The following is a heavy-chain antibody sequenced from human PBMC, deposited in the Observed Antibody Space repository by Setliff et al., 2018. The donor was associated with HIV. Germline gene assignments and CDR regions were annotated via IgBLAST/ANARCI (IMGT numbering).Heavy chain of an antibody. V-gene: IGHV4-39*07. CDR3: ARGVSSWYPLFDY. J-gene: IGHJ4*02. Sequence: SSETLSLTCTVSGGSISSSSYYWGWIRQPPGKGLEWIGSIYYSGSTYYNPSLKSRVTISVDTSKNQFSLKLSSVTAADTAVYYCARGVSSWYPLFDYWGQGTLVTVSP. CDR1: GGSISSSSYY. CDR2: IYYSGST. D-gene: IGHD6-13*01.